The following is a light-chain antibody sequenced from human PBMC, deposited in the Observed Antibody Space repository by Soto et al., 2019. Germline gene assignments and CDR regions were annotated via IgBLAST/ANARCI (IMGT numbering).Light chain of an antibody. CDR2: DVT. CDR1: SSDIGDSNY. Sequence: QSALTQPRSVSGSSGQSVTISCTGTSSDIGDSNYVSWYQQHPGKAPKLLIYDVTRRPSGVPDRFSGSKSGNTASLTISGLQAEDEADYFCCSYAGSYTLVFGGGTKVTVL. J-gene: IGLJ2*01. V-gene: IGLV2-11*01. CDR3: CSYAGSYTLV.